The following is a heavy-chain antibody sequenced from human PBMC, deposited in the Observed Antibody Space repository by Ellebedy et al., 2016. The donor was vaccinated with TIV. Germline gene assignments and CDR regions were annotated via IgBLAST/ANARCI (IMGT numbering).Heavy chain of an antibody. Sequence: GESLKISCAASGFTFSSYSMNWVRQAPGKGLEWVSHISLSSSTIYYADSVKGRFTIARDNAKNSLYRQMTGLRAEDTAVYDCARDRRDGNSYGWLDHWGRGTLVTVSS. CDR3: ARDRRDGNSYGWLDH. J-gene: IGHJ5*02. CDR2: ISLSSSTI. V-gene: IGHV3-48*04. CDR1: GFTFSSYS. D-gene: IGHD5-24*01.